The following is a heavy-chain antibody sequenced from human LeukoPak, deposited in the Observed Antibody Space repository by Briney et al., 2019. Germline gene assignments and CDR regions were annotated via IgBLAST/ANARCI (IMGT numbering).Heavy chain of an antibody. V-gene: IGHV3-23*01. Sequence: GGSLRLSCAASGFTFSSYAMTWFRQAPGRGLEWVSSISGSGSNTYYADSVKGRFTVSRDTSKNSLYLQMNSLRAEDTAIYYCAKEHDFWSGYSTYYFDYWGQGTLVTVSS. J-gene: IGHJ4*02. CDR1: GFTFSSYA. CDR3: AKEHDFWSGYSTYYFDY. CDR2: ISGSGSNT. D-gene: IGHD3-3*01.